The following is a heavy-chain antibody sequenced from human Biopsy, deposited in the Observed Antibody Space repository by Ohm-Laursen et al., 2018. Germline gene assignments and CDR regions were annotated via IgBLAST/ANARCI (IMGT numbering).Heavy chain of an antibody. J-gene: IGHJ1*01. Sequence: SVKVSCKAPGGTFSNYGVNWVRQAPGQGLEWLGGNIPILGTGNYAQKSQDRVTVAADTSTSTATMELRSLRSDDTAVYYCATKLTGYFHHWGQGTLVVVSS. CDR1: GGTFSNYG. CDR3: ATKLTGYFHH. D-gene: IGHD3-9*01. CDR2: NIPILGTG. V-gene: IGHV1-69*06.